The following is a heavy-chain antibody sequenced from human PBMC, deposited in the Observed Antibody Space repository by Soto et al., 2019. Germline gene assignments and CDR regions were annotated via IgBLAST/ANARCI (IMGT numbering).Heavy chain of an antibody. V-gene: IGHV3-48*01. J-gene: IGHJ4*02. CDR3: ARDPRGYGDYYFDY. CDR2: ISGSSTTI. D-gene: IGHD4-17*01. Sequence: PGGSLRLSCAASGFTFSSYSMNWVRQAPGKGLEWISYISGSSTTIYYADSVKGRFTISRDNAKNSLYLQMNSLRAEDTAVYYCARDPRGYGDYYFDYWGQGTLVTVSS. CDR1: GFTFSSYS.